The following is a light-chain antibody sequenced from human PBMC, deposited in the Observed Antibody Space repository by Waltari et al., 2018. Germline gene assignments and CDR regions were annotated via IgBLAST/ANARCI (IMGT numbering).Light chain of an antibody. CDR1: QSVGSSY. V-gene: IGKV3-20*01. CDR3: QQYGSSPLYT. Sequence: EIVLTQSPGTLSLSPGERATLSCRASQSVGSSYLAWYQQKPCPAPRLLIYGASSRATGIPDRFSGSGSGTDFTLTISRLEPEDFAVYYCQQYGSSPLYTFGQGTKLEIK. CDR2: GAS. J-gene: IGKJ2*01.